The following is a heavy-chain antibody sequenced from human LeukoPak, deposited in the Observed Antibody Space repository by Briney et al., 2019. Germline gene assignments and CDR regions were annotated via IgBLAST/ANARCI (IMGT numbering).Heavy chain of an antibody. D-gene: IGHD6-19*01. CDR2: IYYNGAT. J-gene: IGHJ4*02. Sequence: KPSETLSLTCTVSGDSISSSSFYWGWIRRPPGKGLEWLGTIYYNGATYYDPSLKSRVTISVDTSKNQFSLKLSSVTAADTAVYYCAREGRGQWLPSGNYWGQGTLVTVSS. CDR3: AREGRGQWLPSGNY. V-gene: IGHV4-39*07. CDR1: GDSISSSSFY.